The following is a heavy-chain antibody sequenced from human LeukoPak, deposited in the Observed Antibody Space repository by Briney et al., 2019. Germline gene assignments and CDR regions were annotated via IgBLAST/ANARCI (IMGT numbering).Heavy chain of an antibody. CDR3: ARGPPKYYYDSSGYNPSGY. CDR2: IYHSGST. Sequence: SETLSLTCTVSGGSISSSSYYWGWIRQPPGKGLEWIGSIYHSGSTNYNPSLKSRVTISVDKSKNQFSLKLSSVTAADTAVYYCARGPPKYYYDSSGYNPSGYWGQGTLVTVSS. D-gene: IGHD3-22*01. J-gene: IGHJ4*02. CDR1: GGSISSSSYY. V-gene: IGHV4-39*07.